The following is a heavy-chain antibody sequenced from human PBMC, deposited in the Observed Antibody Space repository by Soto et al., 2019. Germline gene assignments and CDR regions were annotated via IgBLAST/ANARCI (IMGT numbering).Heavy chain of an antibody. CDR3: AREVDGSGSYYVDI. CDR2: IYYTGRT. V-gene: IGHV4-31*03. J-gene: IGHJ3*02. CDR1: GDSISSGGYY. Sequence: QVQLQESGPGLVKPSQTLSLTCTVSGDSISSGGYYWSWVRQHPGKGLEWIGYIYYTGRTYYNPSLQSRTTISVDTSKNQFSLNLNSVTAADTAVYYCAREVDGSGSYYVDIWGQGTMVIVSS. D-gene: IGHD3-10*01.